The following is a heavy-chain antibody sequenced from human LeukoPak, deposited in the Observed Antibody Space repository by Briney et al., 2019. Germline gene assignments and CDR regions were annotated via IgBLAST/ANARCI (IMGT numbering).Heavy chain of an antibody. CDR1: GYTFTGYY. J-gene: IGHJ6*03. CDR3: ARGVTGSSGWYFGYYYYYMDV. D-gene: IGHD6-19*01. Sequence: ASVKVSCKASGYTFTGYYMHWVRQAPGQGLEWMGWINPNSGGTNYAQRFQGRVTMTRDTSISTAYMELSRLRSDDTAVYYCARGVTGSSGWYFGYYYYYMDVWGKGTTVTISS. CDR2: INPNSGGT. V-gene: IGHV1-2*02.